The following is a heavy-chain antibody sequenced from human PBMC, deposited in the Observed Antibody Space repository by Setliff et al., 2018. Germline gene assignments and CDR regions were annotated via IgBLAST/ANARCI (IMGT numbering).Heavy chain of an antibody. D-gene: IGHD6-19*01. Sequence: ASVKVSCKASGYTFTDHFIHWVRQAPGQGLEWMGWINLNSGGTIYAQRFQGRVTMTRDTSISTAYMELSGLQSDDTAVFYCARRASSVTVTGYYFDSWGQGTLVTVSS. CDR3: ARRASSVTVTGYYFDS. V-gene: IGHV1-2*02. CDR1: GYTFTDHF. CDR2: INLNSGGT. J-gene: IGHJ4*02.